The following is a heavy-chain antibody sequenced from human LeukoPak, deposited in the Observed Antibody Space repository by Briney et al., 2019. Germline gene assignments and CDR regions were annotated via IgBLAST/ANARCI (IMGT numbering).Heavy chain of an antibody. CDR3: ARDPRESIAVAGTYMDV. CDR1: GFTFSSYW. CDR2: IKQDGSEK. V-gene: IGHV3-7*01. Sequence: GGSLRLSCAASGFTFSSYWMCWVRQAPGKGLEWVANIKQDGSEKYYVDSVKGRFTISRDNAKNSLYLQMSSLRAEDTAVYYCARDPRESIAVAGTYMDVWGKGTTVTVSS. D-gene: IGHD6-19*01. J-gene: IGHJ6*03.